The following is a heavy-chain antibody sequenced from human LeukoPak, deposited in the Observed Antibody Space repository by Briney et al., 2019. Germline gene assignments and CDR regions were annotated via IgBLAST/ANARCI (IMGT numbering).Heavy chain of an antibody. CDR1: GFTFSSCA. V-gene: IGHV3-23*01. CDR2: ISGTGATT. D-gene: IGHD1-26*01. CDR3: AKDQSRVGTSDPFDY. J-gene: IGHJ4*02. Sequence: GGSLRLSCAASGFTFSSCAMTWVRQAPGKGLEWVSSISGTGATTYYADSVKGRFTISRDNSNNTVYLQMNSLRADDTAVYYCAKDQSRVGTSDPFDYWGQGMQVGVSS.